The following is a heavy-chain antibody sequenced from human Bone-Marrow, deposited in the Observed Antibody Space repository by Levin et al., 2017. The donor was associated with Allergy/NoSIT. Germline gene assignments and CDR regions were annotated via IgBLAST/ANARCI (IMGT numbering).Heavy chain of an antibody. CDR2: ISYDGSKR. CDR3: AKTHTSSWYALDY. CDR1: GFTFSSLG. Sequence: GESLKISCGGTGFTFSSLGMHWVRQAPGKGLEWVAVISYDGSKRYYADSVKGRFTISRDNSKNTLYLQMNSLRGEDTAVYFCAKTHTSSWYALDYWGQGTLVTVSS. V-gene: IGHV3-30*18. J-gene: IGHJ4*02. D-gene: IGHD6-13*01.